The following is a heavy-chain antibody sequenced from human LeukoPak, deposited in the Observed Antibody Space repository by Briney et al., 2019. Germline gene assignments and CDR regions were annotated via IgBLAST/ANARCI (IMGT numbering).Heavy chain of an antibody. CDR3: ARGGRRWLQLGVDYYYYMDV. CDR1: GGTFSSYA. Sequence: ASVKVSCKASGGTFSSYAISWVRQAPGQGLEWMGGIIPIFGTANYAQKFQGRVTITADESTSTAYMELSSLRSEDTAVYYCARGGRRWLQLGVDYYYYMDVWGKGTTVTISS. D-gene: IGHD5-24*01. CDR2: IIPIFGTA. J-gene: IGHJ6*03. V-gene: IGHV1-69*13.